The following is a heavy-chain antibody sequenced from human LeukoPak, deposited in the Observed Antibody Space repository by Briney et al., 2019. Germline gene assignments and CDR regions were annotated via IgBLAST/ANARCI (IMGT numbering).Heavy chain of an antibody. D-gene: IGHD3-22*01. Sequence: GESLKISCKGSGYSFTSYWIGWVRQMPGKGLEWMGIIYPGDSDTRYSPSFQGQVIISADKSISTAYLQWSSLKASDTAMYYCARVDYYDSSGLDAFDIWGQGTMVTVSS. CDR1: GYSFTSYW. CDR2: IYPGDSDT. J-gene: IGHJ3*02. V-gene: IGHV5-51*01. CDR3: ARVDYYDSSGLDAFDI.